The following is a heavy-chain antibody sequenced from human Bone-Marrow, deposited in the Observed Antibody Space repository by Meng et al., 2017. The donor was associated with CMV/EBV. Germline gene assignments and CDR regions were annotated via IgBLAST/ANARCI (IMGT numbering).Heavy chain of an antibody. Sequence: SETLSLTCTVSGVSISSYYWSWIRQPPGKGLECIGYIYYSGSTNYNPSLKSRVTISVDTSKNQFSLKLSSVTAADTAVYYCARVVLSITGTICDYWGQGTLVTVSS. CDR2: IYYSGST. J-gene: IGHJ4*02. D-gene: IGHD1-20*01. CDR3: ARVVLSITGTICDY. V-gene: IGHV4-59*01. CDR1: GVSISSYY.